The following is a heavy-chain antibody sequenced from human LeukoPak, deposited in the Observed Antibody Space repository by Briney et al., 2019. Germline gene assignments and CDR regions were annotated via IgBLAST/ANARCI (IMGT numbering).Heavy chain of an antibody. CDR2: IFYGGST. J-gene: IGHJ3*02. V-gene: IGHV4-59*08. CDR1: GGSISSYY. Sequence: PSETLSLTCTVSGGSISSYYWSWNRQPPGKGLEWIGYIFYGGSTNYNPSLKSRVTISVDTSKNQFSLKLSSVTAADTAVYYCARQSGVQYGDSDAFDIWGQRTMVTVSS. D-gene: IGHD4-17*01. CDR3: ARQSGVQYGDSDAFDI.